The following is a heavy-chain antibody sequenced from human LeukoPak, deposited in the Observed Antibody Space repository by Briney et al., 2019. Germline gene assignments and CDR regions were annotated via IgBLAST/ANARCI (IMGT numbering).Heavy chain of an antibody. V-gene: IGHV1-18*04. CDR2: ISAYNGNT. D-gene: IGHD2-2*01. Sequence: AASVKVSCKASGYTFTSYGISWVRQAPGQGLEWMGWISAYNGNTNYAQKLQGRVTMTTDTSTSTAYMELRSLRSGDTAVYYCARSSSSTSCYGDDGYWGQGTLVTVSS. J-gene: IGHJ4*02. CDR1: GYTFTSYG. CDR3: ARSSSSTSCYGDDGY.